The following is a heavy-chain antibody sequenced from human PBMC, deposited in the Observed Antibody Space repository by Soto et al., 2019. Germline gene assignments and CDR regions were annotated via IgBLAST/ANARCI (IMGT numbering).Heavy chain of an antibody. Sequence: SETLSLTCTVSGGSIGSSSYYWGWIRQPPGKGLEWIGSIYYSGSTYYNPSLKSRVTISVDTSKNQFSLKLSSVTAADTAVYYCARLLRYSSSWYWFDPWGQGTLVTVSS. CDR2: IYYSGST. CDR1: GGSIGSSSYY. CDR3: ARLLRYSSSWYWFDP. V-gene: IGHV4-39*01. D-gene: IGHD6-13*01. J-gene: IGHJ5*02.